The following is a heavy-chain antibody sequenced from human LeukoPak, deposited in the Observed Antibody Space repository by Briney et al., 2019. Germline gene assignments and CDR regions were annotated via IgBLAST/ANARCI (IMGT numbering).Heavy chain of an antibody. CDR1: GGSMDSYY. D-gene: IGHD6-13*01. CDR3: ARGSWTGSSWDRIWFDP. Sequence: PSETLSLTCTISGGSMDSYYWTWIRQPPGKRLEWIAYIYYNGGSTNYNPSLESRVSISVDTSKNQFSLILNSVTAADTAVYHCARGSWTGSSWDRIWFDPWGQGTLVTVSS. CDR2: IYYNGGST. J-gene: IGHJ5*02. V-gene: IGHV4-59*01.